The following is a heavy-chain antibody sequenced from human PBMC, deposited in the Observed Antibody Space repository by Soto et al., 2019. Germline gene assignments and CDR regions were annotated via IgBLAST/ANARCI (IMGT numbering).Heavy chain of an antibody. D-gene: IGHD6-19*01. CDR1: GGSFSGYY. Sequence: SETLSLTCAVYGGSFSGYYWSWIRQPPGKGLEWIGEINHSGGTNYNPSLKSRVTISVDTSKNQFSLKLSSVTAADTAVYYCARVHQPSSSGRGFDYWGQGTLVTVSS. CDR2: INHSGGT. CDR3: ARVHQPSSSGRGFDY. J-gene: IGHJ4*02. V-gene: IGHV4-34*01.